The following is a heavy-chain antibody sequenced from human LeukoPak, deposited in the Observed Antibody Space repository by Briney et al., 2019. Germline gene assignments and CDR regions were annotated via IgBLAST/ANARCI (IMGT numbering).Heavy chain of an antibody. CDR2: IYYSGST. J-gene: IGHJ4*02. V-gene: IGHV4-59*01. D-gene: IGHD3-22*01. Sequence: SETLSLTCTVSGGSISSNYWSWIRQPRGEGLEWIGYIYYSGSTIYNPSLKSRVTISVDTSKNQFSLKLSSVTAADTAVYYCARRAYSSGYYYFDYWGQGTLVTVSS. CDR1: GGSISSNY. CDR3: ARRAYSSGYYYFDY.